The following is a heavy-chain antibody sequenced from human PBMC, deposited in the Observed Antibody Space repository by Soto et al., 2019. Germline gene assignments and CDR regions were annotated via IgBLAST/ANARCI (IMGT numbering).Heavy chain of an antibody. V-gene: IGHV1-8*01. Sequence: GASVKVSCKASGYTFTSYDINWVRQATGQGLEWMGWMNPSSGNTGYAQKFQGRVTMTRNTSISTAYMELSSLRSEDTAVYYCATPTSYRSRWYAKFREYYYYAMEVWGQGTTVAV. CDR3: ATPTSYRSRWYAKFREYYYYAMEV. CDR1: GYTFTSYD. J-gene: IGHJ6*02. D-gene: IGHD6-13*01. CDR2: MNPSSGNT.